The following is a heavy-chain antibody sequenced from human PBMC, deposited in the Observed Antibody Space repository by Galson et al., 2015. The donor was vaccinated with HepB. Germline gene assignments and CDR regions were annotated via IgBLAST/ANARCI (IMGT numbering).Heavy chain of an antibody. J-gene: IGHJ4*02. D-gene: IGHD3-22*01. CDR3: AKTQNYYDSSGYYYGARAFFDY. Sequence: SLRLSCAASGFTFSSYAMSWVRQAPGKGLEWVSAISGSGGSTYYADSVKGRFTISRDNSKNTLYLQMNSLRAEDTAVYYCAKTQNYYDSSGYYYGARAFFDYWGQGTLVTVSS. CDR2: ISGSGGST. V-gene: IGHV3-23*01. CDR1: GFTFSSYA.